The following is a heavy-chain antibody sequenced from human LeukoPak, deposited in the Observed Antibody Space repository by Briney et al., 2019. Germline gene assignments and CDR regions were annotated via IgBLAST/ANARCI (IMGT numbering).Heavy chain of an antibody. CDR1: GGSFSGYY. CDR2: INHSGST. D-gene: IGHD2-15*01. J-gene: IGHJ5*02. V-gene: IGHV4-34*01. CDR3: ARGGIVVVVAATGWFDP. Sequence: TSETLSLTCAVYGGSFSGYYWSWIRQPPGKGLEWIGEINHSGSTNYNPSLKSRVTISVDTSKNQFSLKLSSVTAADTAVYYCARGGIVVVVAATGWFDPWGQGTLATVSS.